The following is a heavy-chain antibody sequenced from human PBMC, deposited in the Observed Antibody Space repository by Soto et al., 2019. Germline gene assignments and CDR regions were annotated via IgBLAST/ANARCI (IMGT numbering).Heavy chain of an antibody. CDR2: ISYDGNTQ. CDR1: GFTFSDYG. V-gene: IGHV3-30*18. J-gene: IGHJ4*02. D-gene: IGHD3-3*01. CDR3: AKNGRMTLVGVAKGGFDS. Sequence: QMHLVESGGGVVQPGRSLRLSCAASGFTFSDYGVNWVRQAPGKGLEWVALISYDGNTQYYADSVRGRFTISRDNSKNTLYLQMNSLRVEDTALYYCAKNGRMTLVGVAKGGFDSWGQGTLVTVSS.